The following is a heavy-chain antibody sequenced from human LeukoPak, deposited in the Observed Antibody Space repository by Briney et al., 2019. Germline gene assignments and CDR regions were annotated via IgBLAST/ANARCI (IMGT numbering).Heavy chain of an antibody. D-gene: IGHD3-3*01. CDR2: IKQDGSEK. J-gene: IGHJ4*02. CDR1: GFTFGSYW. Sequence: GGSLRLSCAASGFTFGSYWMSWVRQAPGKGLEWVANIKQDGSEKYYVDSVKGRFTISRDNAKNSLYLQMNSLRAEDTAVYYCARDGPDFWSGYYWEVWGQGTLVTVSS. V-gene: IGHV3-7*01. CDR3: ARDGPDFWSGYYWEV.